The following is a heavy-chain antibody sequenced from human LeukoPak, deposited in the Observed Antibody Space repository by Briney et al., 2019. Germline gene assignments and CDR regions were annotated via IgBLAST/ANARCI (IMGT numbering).Heavy chain of an antibody. D-gene: IGHD2-2*01. CDR2: ISSNGGST. CDR3: ARGYCSSTSCRKTVTRGYMDV. V-gene: IGHV3-64*01. CDR1: GFTFSSYA. Sequence: PGGSLRLSCAASGFTFSSYAMHWVRQAPGKGLEYVSAISSNGGSTYYANSVKGRFTISRDNSKNTLYLQMGSLRAEDMAVYYCARGYCSSTSCRKTVTRGYMDVWGKGTTVTVSS. J-gene: IGHJ6*03.